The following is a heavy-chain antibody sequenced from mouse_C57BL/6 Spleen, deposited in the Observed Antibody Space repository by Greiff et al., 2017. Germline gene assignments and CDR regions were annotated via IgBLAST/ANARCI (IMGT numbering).Heavy chain of an antibody. CDR1: GYTFTSYT. D-gene: IGHD4-1*01. CDR2: INPSSGYT. Sequence: VKLQQSGAELARPGASVKMSCTASGYTFTSYTMHWVKQRPGQGLEWIGYINPSSGYTKYNQKFKDKATLPADKSSSPAYMQLSSLTSEDSAVYYRAKGGALGAMDYWGQGTSVTVSS. CDR3: AKGGALGAMDY. J-gene: IGHJ4*01. V-gene: IGHV1-4*01.